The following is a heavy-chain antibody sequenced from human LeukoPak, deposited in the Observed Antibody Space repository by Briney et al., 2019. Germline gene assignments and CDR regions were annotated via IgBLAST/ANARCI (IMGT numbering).Heavy chain of an antibody. CDR2: ISGSGGST. CDR1: GFTFASYA. V-gene: IGHV3-23*01. J-gene: IGHJ4*02. CDR3: AKGAHDYSKGGYFDY. Sequence: GGSLRLSCAASGFTFASYAMTWVRQAPGKGLEWVSAISGSGGSTYYADSVKGRFTISRDNSKNTLYLQMNSLRAEDTAVYYCAKGAHDYSKGGYFDYWGQGTLVTVSS. D-gene: IGHD4-11*01.